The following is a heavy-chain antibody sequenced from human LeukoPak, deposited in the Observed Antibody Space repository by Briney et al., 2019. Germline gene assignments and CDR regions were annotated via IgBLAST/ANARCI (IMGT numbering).Heavy chain of an antibody. V-gene: IGHV1-69*05. CDR2: LTQFFRRT. CDR3: ATSESGRSWDWFAP. J-gene: IGHJ5*02. Sequence: SVKVSCKASGGSFRTYPISWVRQAPGQGLEWMGGLTQFFRRTNYTQKFQGRLTITTDESSSTAYMELSDLRSDDTAIYYCATSESGRSWDWFAPWGRGTLVTVSS. CDR1: GGSFRTYP. D-gene: IGHD3-10*01.